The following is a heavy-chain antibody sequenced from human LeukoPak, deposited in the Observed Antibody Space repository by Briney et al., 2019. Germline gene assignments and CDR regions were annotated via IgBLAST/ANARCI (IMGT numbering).Heavy chain of an antibody. CDR3: ARDLKSTPEYDFWSGEYYYYYYMDV. V-gene: IGHV3-48*03. CDR2: ISSSGSTI. CDR1: GFTFSSYD. Sequence: GGSLRLSCAASGFTFSSYDMNWVRQAPGKGLEWVSYISSSGSTIYYADSVKGRFTISRDNAKNSLYPQMNSLRAEDTAVYYCARDLKSTPEYDFWSGEYYYYYYMDVWGKGTTVTVSS. J-gene: IGHJ6*03. D-gene: IGHD3-3*01.